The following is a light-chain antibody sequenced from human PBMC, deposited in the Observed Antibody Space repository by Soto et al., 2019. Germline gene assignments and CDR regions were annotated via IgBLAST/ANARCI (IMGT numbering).Light chain of an antibody. CDR1: QSVSSSY. CDR2: GAS. CDR3: QQYGSSPRIT. Sequence: EIVFTQSPGTLSLSPGERATLSCRASQSVSSSYLAWYQQKPGQAPRLLIYGASSRATGIPDRFSGSGSGTDFTLTISRLEPEDFAVYYCQQYGSSPRITFGQGTRLDIK. V-gene: IGKV3-20*01. J-gene: IGKJ5*01.